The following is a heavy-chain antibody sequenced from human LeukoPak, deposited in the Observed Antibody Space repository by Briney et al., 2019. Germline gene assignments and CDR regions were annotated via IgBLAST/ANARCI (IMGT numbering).Heavy chain of an antibody. CDR1: GFTFSSSW. D-gene: IGHD6-19*01. J-gene: IGHJ5*02. CDR3: ARALAVAGTGGFDP. V-gene: IGHV3-74*01. CDR2: LNMDGSST. Sequence: GRSLRLSCAASGFTFSSSWMHSVRHAPGKWLVLVSCLNMDGSSTSYPACVKGRFTISRDNAKNTLYLQMNSLRADDTAVYYCARALAVAGTGGFDPWGQGTLVTVSS.